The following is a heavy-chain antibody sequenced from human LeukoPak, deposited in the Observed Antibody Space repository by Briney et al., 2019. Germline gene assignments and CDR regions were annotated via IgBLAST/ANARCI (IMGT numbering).Heavy chain of an antibody. V-gene: IGHV1-69*13. J-gene: IGHJ5*02. CDR1: GGTFSSYA. CDR3: VWTQKNWFDP. D-gene: IGHD3/OR15-3a*01. CDR2: IIPIFGTA. Sequence: GASVKVSCKASGGTFSSYAISWVRQAPGQGLEWMGGIIPIFGTANYAQKFQDRVTITADESTSTAYMELSSLRSEDTAVYYCVWTQKNWFDPWGQGTLVTVSS.